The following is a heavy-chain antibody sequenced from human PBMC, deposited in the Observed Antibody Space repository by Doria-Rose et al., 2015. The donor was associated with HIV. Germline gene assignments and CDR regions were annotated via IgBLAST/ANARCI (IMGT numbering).Heavy chain of an antibody. D-gene: IGHD6-13*01. Sequence: QVTLKESGPVLVKPTETLTLTCTVSGVSLSSPGMGVSWIRQPPGKALEWLANIFSGDERSCKTSLKSRLTISRGTSKSQVVLTMTDMDPVGTATYYCARIKSSRWYHKYYFDFWGQGTLVIVSA. V-gene: IGHV2-26*01. CDR1: GVSLSSPGMG. J-gene: IGHJ4*02. CDR2: IFSGDER. CDR3: ARIKSSRWYHKYYFDF.